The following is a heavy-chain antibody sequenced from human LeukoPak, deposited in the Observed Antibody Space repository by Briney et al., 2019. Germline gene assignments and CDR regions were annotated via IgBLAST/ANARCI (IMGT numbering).Heavy chain of an antibody. V-gene: IGHV4-39*07. J-gene: IGHJ4*02. D-gene: IGHD4-17*01. Sequence: SETLSLTCTVSGGSISSSSYYWGWIRQPPGKGLEWIGSIYYSGSTYYNPSLKSRVTISVDTSKNQFSLKLSSVTAADTAVYYCARVGRGDYGDYTAGYWGQGTLVTVSS. CDR2: IYYSGST. CDR1: GGSISSSSYY. CDR3: ARVGRGDYGDYTAGY.